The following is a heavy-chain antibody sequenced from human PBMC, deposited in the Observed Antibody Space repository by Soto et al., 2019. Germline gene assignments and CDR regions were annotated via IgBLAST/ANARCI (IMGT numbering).Heavy chain of an antibody. CDR3: GPEAHFDY. V-gene: IGHV3-74*01. J-gene: IGHJ4*02. CDR2: INKDGSVT. Sequence: EVQLVESGGGLVQPGGSLRLSCAASGLTFSGYWMHWVRQGPGKGLVWVSRINKDGSVTHYADSVKGRFTISRDNAENTLCLQMNSLRVEETGVYYCGPEAHFDYWSQGTLVTVSS. CDR1: GLTFSGYW.